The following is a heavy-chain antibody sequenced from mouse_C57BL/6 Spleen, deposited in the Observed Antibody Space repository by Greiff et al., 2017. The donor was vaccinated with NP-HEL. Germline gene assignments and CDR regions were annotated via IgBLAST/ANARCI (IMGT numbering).Heavy chain of an antibody. CDR1: GFTFSDYG. V-gene: IGHV5-17*01. CDR2: ISSGSSTI. J-gene: IGHJ2*01. Sequence: EVKLVESGGGLVKPGGSLKLSCAASGFTFSDYGMHWVRQAPEKGLEWVAYISSGSSTIYYADTVKGRFTISRDNAKNTLFLQMASLRSEDTAMYYCASGPGVDYWGQGTTLTVSS. CDR3: ASGPGVDY.